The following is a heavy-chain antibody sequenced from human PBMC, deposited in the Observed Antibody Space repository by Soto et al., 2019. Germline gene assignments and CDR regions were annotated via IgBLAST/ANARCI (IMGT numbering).Heavy chain of an antibody. Sequence: TGGSLRLSCAASGFTFSSYAMSWVRQAPGKGLEWVSAISGSGGSTYYADSVKGRFTISRDNSKNTLYLQMNSLRAEDTAVYYCAKGMGYSSGWYGTNTYYYYYGMDVWGQGTTVTVSS. CDR2: ISGSGGST. V-gene: IGHV3-23*01. D-gene: IGHD6-19*01. J-gene: IGHJ6*02. CDR3: AKGMGYSSGWYGTNTYYYYYGMDV. CDR1: GFTFSSYA.